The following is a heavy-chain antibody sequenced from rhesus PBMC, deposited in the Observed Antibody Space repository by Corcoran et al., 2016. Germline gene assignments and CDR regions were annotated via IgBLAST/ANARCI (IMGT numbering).Heavy chain of an antibody. CDR2: ISGSGGNT. CDR1: GGSISSSNW. D-gene: IGHD6-13*01. Sequence: QLQLQESGPGLVKPSETLSLTCAVSGGSISSSNWWSWIRQPSGQGLEWIGRISGSGGNTSANPCLKSRLTISKDTSKSQFSRKLSSVTAADSAVDYCARGSWSFDYWGQGVLVTVSS. J-gene: IGHJ4*01. V-gene: IGHV4-57*02. CDR3: ARGSWSFDY.